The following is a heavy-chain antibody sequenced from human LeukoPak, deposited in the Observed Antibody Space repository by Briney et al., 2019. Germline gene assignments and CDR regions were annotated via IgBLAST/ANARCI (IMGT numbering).Heavy chain of an antibody. CDR3: ASEDYYDSSGYHY. J-gene: IGHJ4*02. CDR2: IYYSGST. CDR1: GGSISSYY. Sequence: PSETASLTCTVCGGSISSYYWSWIRQPPGKGLEGIGDIYYSGSTNYSPSLMSRVTISVDTSKNQFSLKLSSVTAADTAVYYCASEDYYDSSGYHYWGQGTLVTVSS. D-gene: IGHD3-22*01. V-gene: IGHV4-59*01.